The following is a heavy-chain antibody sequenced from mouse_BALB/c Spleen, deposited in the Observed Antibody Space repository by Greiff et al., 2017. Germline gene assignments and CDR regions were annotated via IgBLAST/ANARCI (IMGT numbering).Heavy chain of an antibody. V-gene: IGHV3-6*02. CDR3: AREDYDVYFDV. J-gene: IGHJ1*01. D-gene: IGHD2-4*01. Sequence: EVHLVESGPGLVKPSQSLSPTCSVTGYSITSGYYWNWIRQFPGNKLEWMGYISYDGSNNYNPSLKNRISITRDTSKNQFFLKLNSVTTEDTATYYCAREDYDVYFDVWGAGTTVTVSS. CDR2: ISYDGSN. CDR1: GYSITSGYY.